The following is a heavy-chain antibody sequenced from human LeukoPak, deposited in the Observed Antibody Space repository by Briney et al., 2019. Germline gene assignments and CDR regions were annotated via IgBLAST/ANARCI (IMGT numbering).Heavy chain of an antibody. CDR3: ARQRSRYSRGYHYFYYMDV. J-gene: IGHJ6*03. CDR1: GYSFTGYW. V-gene: IGHV5-51*01. CDR2: IYPDDSDT. D-gene: IGHD1-14*01. Sequence: GESLKISCKGSGYSFTGYWIAWVRQMPGKGLEWMGIIYPDDSDTRYSPSFQGQVTISADKSISTAYLRWSSLKASDTAIYYCARQRSRYSRGYHYFYYMDVWGKGTTVTVSS.